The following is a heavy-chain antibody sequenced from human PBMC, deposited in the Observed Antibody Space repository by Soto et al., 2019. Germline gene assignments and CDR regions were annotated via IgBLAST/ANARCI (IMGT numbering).Heavy chain of an antibody. CDR3: ARDKDWAFDY. CDR1: GCTFSSYS. Sequence: GGSLRLSCVASGCTFSSYSIVWARQAPGKGLEWVSYIFTTGTTMYYADSVKGRFTVSRDNAKNSVFLLLNSLRAEDTAVYYCARDKDWAFDYWGQGTLVTVSS. V-gene: IGHV3-48*03. J-gene: IGHJ4*02. CDR2: IFTTGTTM. D-gene: IGHD3-9*01.